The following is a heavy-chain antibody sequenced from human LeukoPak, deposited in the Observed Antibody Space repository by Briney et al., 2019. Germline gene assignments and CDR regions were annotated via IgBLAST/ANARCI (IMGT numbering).Heavy chain of an antibody. CDR3: ARVIQLDKSRPFDY. D-gene: IGHD1-1*01. Sequence: SETLSLTCTVSGGSIISGGYYWSWIRQHPGKGLEWIGYTYYSGSTYYNPSLKSRVTISVDTSKNQFSLKLSSVTAADTAVYYCARVIQLDKSRPFDYWGQGTLVTVSS. CDR1: GGSIISGGYY. CDR2: TYYSGST. J-gene: IGHJ4*02. V-gene: IGHV4-31*03.